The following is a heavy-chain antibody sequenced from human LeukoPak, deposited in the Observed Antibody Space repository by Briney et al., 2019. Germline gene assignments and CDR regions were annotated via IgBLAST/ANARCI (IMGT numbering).Heavy chain of an antibody. J-gene: IGHJ4*02. CDR2: TSSGGSYI. Sequence: GGSLRLSCAASGFCPTSYTTNWGRPAPREGREWVSSTSSGGSYISYATSVKGRSTTSRANATKSTFLQINSLRAATTPVISCSRELNFDYWGQGTTPAVPS. CDR1: GFCPTSYT. CDR3: SRELNFDY. V-gene: IGHV3-21*01.